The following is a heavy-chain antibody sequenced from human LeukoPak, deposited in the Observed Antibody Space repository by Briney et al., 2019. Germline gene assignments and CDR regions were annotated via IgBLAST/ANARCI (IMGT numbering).Heavy chain of an antibody. CDR2: FFYTGST. CDR1: DGSISSATYY. CDR3: ARGGGNYYDSSGYYFLLRY. D-gene: IGHD3-22*01. Sequence: PSETLSLTCTVSDGSISSATYYWGWIRQPPNKGLDWIGSFFYTGSTYYSPSLKNRVTISVDTSENQFSLKLSSVTAADTAVYYCARGGGNYYDSSGYYFLLRYWSQGTLVTVSS. J-gene: IGHJ4*02. V-gene: IGHV4-39*07.